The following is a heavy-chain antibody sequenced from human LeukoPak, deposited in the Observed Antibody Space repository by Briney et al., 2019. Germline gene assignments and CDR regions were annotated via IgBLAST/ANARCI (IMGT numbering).Heavy chain of an antibody. D-gene: IGHD1-7*01. CDR2: INPNSGGT. Sequence: GASVKVSCKASGYTFTGYYMHWVRQAPGQGLEWMGWINPNSGGTNYAQKFQGRVTMTRDTSISTAYMELSRLRSDDTAVYYCARDKSPNWNYGEAIDYWGQGTLVTVSS. CDR1: GYTFTGYY. CDR3: ARDKSPNWNYGEAIDY. J-gene: IGHJ4*02. V-gene: IGHV1-2*02.